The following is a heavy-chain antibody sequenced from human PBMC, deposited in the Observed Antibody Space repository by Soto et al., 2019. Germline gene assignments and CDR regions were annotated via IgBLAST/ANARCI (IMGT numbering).Heavy chain of an antibody. V-gene: IGHV3-21*01. J-gene: IGHJ4*02. Sequence: VPLRHSRTVSGADCINFGVSWVLQAPGKGLEWVSSISKSDYTYYSDSVKGRFNISRDNAKNSVSLQMNTLRVEDTAVYYCAREDSIIFRAESDFWRQGSLVTVSS. CDR2: ISKSDYT. CDR3: AREDSIIFRAESDF. D-gene: IGHD3-22*01. CDR1: GADCINFG.